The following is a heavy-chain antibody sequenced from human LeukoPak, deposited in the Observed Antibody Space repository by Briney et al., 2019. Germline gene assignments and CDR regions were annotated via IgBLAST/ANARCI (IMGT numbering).Heavy chain of an antibody. V-gene: IGHV3-66*01. CDR3: ARGITMREIPFDY. J-gene: IGHJ4*02. Sequence: GGSLRLSCAASGFTVSSNYMSWVRQAPGKGLEWVSVIYSGGSTYYADSVKGRFTISRDNSKNTLYLQMNSLRAEDTAVYCCARGITMREIPFDYWGQGTLVTVSS. CDR2: IYSGGST. CDR1: GFTVSSNY. D-gene: IGHD3-22*01.